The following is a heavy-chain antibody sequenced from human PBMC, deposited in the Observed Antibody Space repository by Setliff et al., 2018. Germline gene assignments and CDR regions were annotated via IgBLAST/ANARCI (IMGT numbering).Heavy chain of an antibody. D-gene: IGHD3-16*02. J-gene: IGHJ4*02. CDR1: GYSISSGYY. Sequence: SETLSLTCAVSGYSISSGYYWGWIRQPPGKGLEWIGSIDHSGSTHYNPSLKSRVTISVDTAKNQFSLKLSSVTAADTAVYYCARDNNPGYRGYWGRFDYWGQGTLVTVSS. CDR2: IDHSGST. V-gene: IGHV4-38-2*02. CDR3: ARDNNPGYRGYWGRFDY.